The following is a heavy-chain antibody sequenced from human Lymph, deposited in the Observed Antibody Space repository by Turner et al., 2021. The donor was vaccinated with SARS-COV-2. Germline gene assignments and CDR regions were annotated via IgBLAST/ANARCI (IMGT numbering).Heavy chain of an antibody. Sequence: EVQLVESGGGLVKPGGSLRLSCAASGFTCSTYSMNWVRQAPGKGLEGISSISSSSSYIYYADSVKGRFTISRDDAKNSLYLQMNSLRAEDTAVYYCARDIPTTADYFDYWGQGTLVTVSS. CDR3: ARDIPTTADYFDY. D-gene: IGHD4-17*01. CDR2: ISSSSSYI. J-gene: IGHJ4*02. V-gene: IGHV3-21*01. CDR1: GFTCSTYS.